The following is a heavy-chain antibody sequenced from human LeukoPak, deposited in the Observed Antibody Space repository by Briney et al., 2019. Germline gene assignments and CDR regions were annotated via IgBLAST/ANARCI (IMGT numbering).Heavy chain of an antibody. CDR1: GGSFSGYY. J-gene: IGHJ4*02. V-gene: IGHV4-59*12. D-gene: IGHD6-13*01. CDR2: IYYSGST. CDR3: AREEGAAGFDY. Sequence: SETLSLTCAVYGGSFSGYYWSWIRQPPGKGLEWIGYIYYSGSTYYNPSLASRVTISVDTSKNQFSLKVNSVTAADTAVYYCAREEGAAGFDYWGQGTLVTVSS.